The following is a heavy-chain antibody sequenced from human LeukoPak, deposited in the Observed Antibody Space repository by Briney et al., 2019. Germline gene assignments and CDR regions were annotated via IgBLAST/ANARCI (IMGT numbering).Heavy chain of an antibody. D-gene: IGHD3-10*01. J-gene: IGHJ4*02. CDR1: GFTVSNNY. CDR2: IYSGGNT. V-gene: IGHV3-66*01. CDR3: ARESGFGELFPFSFDY. Sequence: GGSLRLSCAASGFTVSNNYMSWVRQAPGKGLEWVSVIYSGGNTYYADSVKGRFTISRDNSKNTLYLQMNSLRAEDTAVYYCARESGFGELFPFSFDYWGQGTLVTVSS.